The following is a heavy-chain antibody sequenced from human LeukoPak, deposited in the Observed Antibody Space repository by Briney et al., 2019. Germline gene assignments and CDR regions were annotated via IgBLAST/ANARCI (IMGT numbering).Heavy chain of an antibody. D-gene: IGHD6-25*01. CDR1: GGSFSGYY. V-gene: IGHV4-34*01. CDR3: ASTATYYFDY. CDR2: INHSGST. Sequence: PSETLSLTCAVYGGSFSGYYWSWIRQPPGKGLEWIGEINHSGSTNYNPSLKSRVTISVDTSKNQFSLKLSSVTAADTAVYYCASTATYYFDYWGQGTLVTVSS. J-gene: IGHJ4*02.